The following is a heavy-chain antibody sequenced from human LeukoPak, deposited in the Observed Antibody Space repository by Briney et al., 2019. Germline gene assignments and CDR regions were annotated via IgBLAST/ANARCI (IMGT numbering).Heavy chain of an antibody. V-gene: IGHV3-66*01. CDR2: IYSGGST. D-gene: IGHD5-18*01. Sequence: GGSLRLSCAASGFTVSSNYMSWVRQAPGKGLEWVSVIYSGGSTYYADSVKGRFTISRDNSKNTLYLQMNSLRAEDTAVYYCARGEIQLWFEPVFGYWGQGTLVTVSS. CDR3: ARGEIQLWFEPVFGY. J-gene: IGHJ4*02. CDR1: GFTVSSNY.